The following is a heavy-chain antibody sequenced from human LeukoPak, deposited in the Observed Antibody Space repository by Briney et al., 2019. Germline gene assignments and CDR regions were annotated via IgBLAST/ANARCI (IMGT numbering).Heavy chain of an antibody. J-gene: IGHJ4*02. CDR3: AREATPGVPRGLLL. D-gene: IGHD3-22*01. V-gene: IGHV3-74*01. Sequence: GGSLRLSCAASGFAFSSYWMHWVRQAPGKGLVWVSRIHSDGNSTTYADSVKGRFTISRDNAKSTLYLQMNSLRAEDTAVYYCAREATPGVPRGLLLWGQGTLVTASS. CDR1: GFAFSSYW. CDR2: IHSDGNST.